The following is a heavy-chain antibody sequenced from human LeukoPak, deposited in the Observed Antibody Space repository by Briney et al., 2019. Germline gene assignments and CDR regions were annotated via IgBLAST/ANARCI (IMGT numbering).Heavy chain of an antibody. J-gene: IGHJ4*02. V-gene: IGHV3-23*01. CDR1: GFTFSSYA. D-gene: IGHD3-10*01. CDR3: AKTSGSYYHFDY. Sequence: PGGSLRLSCAASGFTFSSYAMSWVRQAPGKGLEWVSGISGSAGSTYYADSVKGRFTISRDNSKNTLYLQMNSLRAEDTAVYYCAKTSGSYYHFDYWGQGTLVTASS. CDR2: ISGSAGST.